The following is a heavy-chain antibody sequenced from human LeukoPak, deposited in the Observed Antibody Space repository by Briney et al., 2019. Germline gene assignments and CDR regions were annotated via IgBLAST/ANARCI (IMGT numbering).Heavy chain of an antibody. CDR1: GFIFSSYA. CDR2: ISGGGEST. V-gene: IGHV3-23*01. Sequence: GGSLRLSCAASGFIFSSYAMSWVRQAPGKGLEWVSAISGGGESTYYADSVKGRFTISRDNSKNTLYLQMNSLRVEDTAVHYCAKHRSSQAAAGGNYWGQGTLVTVSS. D-gene: IGHD6-13*01. CDR3: AKHRSSQAAAGGNY. J-gene: IGHJ4*02.